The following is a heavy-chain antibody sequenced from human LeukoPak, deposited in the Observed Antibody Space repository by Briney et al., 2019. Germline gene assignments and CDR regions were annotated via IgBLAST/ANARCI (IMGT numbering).Heavy chain of an antibody. CDR2: IYSGGTT. CDR3: ARDCHSRFLECIGGDDAFDI. J-gene: IGHJ3*02. Sequence: PGGSLRLSCPASGFTVSSNYMNWVRQAPGKGLEWVSIIYSGGTTYYADSVKGRFTISRDNSKNTLYLQMNSLRAEDTAVYYCARDCHSRFLECIGGDDAFDIWGQGTMVTVSS. D-gene: IGHD3-3*01. V-gene: IGHV3-53*01. CDR1: GFTVSSNY.